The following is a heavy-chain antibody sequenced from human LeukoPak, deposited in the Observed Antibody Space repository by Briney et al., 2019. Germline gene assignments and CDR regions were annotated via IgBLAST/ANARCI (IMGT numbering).Heavy chain of an antibody. V-gene: IGHV3-53*01. CDR3: ARDHYYGSGYFDY. CDR2: MYSGGST. CDR1: GFTVSSNY. D-gene: IGHD3-10*01. Sequence: GSLRLSCAASGFTVSSNYMSWVRQAPGKGLEWVSLMYSGGSTYYADSVKGRFTISRDNSKNTLYLQMNSLRAEDTAVYYCARDHYYGSGYFDYWGQGTLVTVSS. J-gene: IGHJ4*02.